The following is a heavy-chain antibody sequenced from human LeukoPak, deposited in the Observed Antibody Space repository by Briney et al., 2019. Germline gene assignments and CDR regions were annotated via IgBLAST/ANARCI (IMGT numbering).Heavy chain of an antibody. J-gene: IGHJ6*02. CDR3: ARVSIGSDSSGWYGSVYYYYYGMDV. V-gene: IGHV3-21*01. D-gene: IGHD6-19*01. CDR1: GFTFSSYA. Sequence: GGSLRLSCAASGFTFSSYAFHWVRQAPGQGLEWVSSISSSSSYIYYADSVKGRFTISRDNAKNSLYLQMNSLRAEDTAVYYCARVSIGSDSSGWYGSVYYYYYGMDVWGQGTTVTVSS. CDR2: ISSSSSYI.